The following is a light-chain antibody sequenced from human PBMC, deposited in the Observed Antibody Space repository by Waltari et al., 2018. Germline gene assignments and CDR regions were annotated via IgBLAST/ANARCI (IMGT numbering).Light chain of an antibody. J-gene: IGLJ1*01. CDR3: QVTHTSGDPSYV. CDR2: EGG. CDR1: AIGSYS. Sequence: SSVLIQPPSVPVAPGQTASITCGGDAIGSYSVHWYRQRPAQAPEVVVSEGGDRPSGIPARFSAFNSGNTATLTISRVEAVDEADYYCQVTHTSGDPSYVFGSGTKVTVL. V-gene: IGLV3-21*02.